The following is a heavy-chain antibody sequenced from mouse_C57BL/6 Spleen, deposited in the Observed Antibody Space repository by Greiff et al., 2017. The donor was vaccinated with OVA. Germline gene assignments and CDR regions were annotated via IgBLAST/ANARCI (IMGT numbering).Heavy chain of an antibody. J-gene: IGHJ1*03. CDR3: ARTYYYGSSHWYFDV. CDR2: INPSSGYT. D-gene: IGHD1-1*01. CDR1: GYTFTSYT. V-gene: IGHV1-4*01. Sequence: QVQLQQSGAELARPGASVKMSCKASGYTFTSYTMHWVKQRPGQGLEWIGYINPSSGYTKYNQKFKDKDTLTADKSSSTAYMQLSSLTSEDSAVYYCARTYYYGSSHWYFDVWGTGTTVTVSS.